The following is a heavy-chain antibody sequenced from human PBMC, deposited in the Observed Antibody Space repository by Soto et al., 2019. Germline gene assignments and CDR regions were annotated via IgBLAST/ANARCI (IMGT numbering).Heavy chain of an antibody. CDR3: ARRGGYCSSTSCYKNAFDI. D-gene: IGHD2-2*02. J-gene: IGHJ3*02. Sequence: SETLSLTCTVSGGSVSSGSYYWSWIRQPPGKGLEWIGYIYYSGSTNYNPSLKSRVTISVDTSKNQFSLKLSSVTAVDTAVYYCARRGGYCSSTSCYKNAFDIWGQGTMVTVSS. V-gene: IGHV4-61*01. CDR1: GGSVSSGSYY. CDR2: IYYSGST.